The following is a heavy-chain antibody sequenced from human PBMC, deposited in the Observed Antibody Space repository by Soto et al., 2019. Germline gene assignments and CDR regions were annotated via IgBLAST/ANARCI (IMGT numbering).Heavy chain of an antibody. V-gene: IGHV1-2*02. CDR1: GYTFTGYY. CDR3: ARDEAATGTGFDP. J-gene: IGHJ5*02. CDR2: INPNSGGT. Sequence: VASVKVSCKTSGYTFTGYYIHWVRQAPGQGLEWMGWINPNSGGTKYAQKFQGRVTLTRDTSISTAYMELSRVQSDDTAVYYCARDEAATGTGFDPLGQGTLVTVSS. D-gene: IGHD6-13*01.